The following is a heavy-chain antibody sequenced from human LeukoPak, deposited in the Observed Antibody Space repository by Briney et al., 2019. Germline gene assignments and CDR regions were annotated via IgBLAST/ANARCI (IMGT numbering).Heavy chain of an antibody. J-gene: IGHJ4*02. CDR2: SCYSGST. Sequence: SETLSLTCTVSGGSTSSYYWSWIRQPPGKGLEWIGYSCYSGSTNYNPSLKSRVTISLDTSKDQFSLKLNSVTAADTAVYYCARGGLSSGWYGWGQGTLVTVSS. CDR1: GGSTSSYY. CDR3: ARGGLSSGWYG. V-gene: IGHV4-59*01. D-gene: IGHD6-19*01.